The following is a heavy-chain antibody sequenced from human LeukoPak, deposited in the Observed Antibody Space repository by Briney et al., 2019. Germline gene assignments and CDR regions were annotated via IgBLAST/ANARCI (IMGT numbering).Heavy chain of an antibody. V-gene: IGHV3-30*02. CDR3: ARYDYWSGYYPLDL. D-gene: IGHD3-3*01. CDR2: IRYDASNE. Sequence: SGGSLRLSCVASRFAFNMYGMHWVRQAPGKGLQWVAFIRYDASNEYYVESVKGRFTISRDNTENTLYLQMNSLRAEDTAVYYRARYDYWSGYYPLDLWGQGTLVTVSS. CDR1: RFAFNMYG. J-gene: IGHJ4*02.